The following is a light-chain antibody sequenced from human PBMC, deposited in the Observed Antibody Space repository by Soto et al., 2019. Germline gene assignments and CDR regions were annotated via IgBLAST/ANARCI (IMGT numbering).Light chain of an antibody. V-gene: IGKV1-39*01. CDR1: QRITTY. J-gene: IGKJ2*01. CDR2: TVA. Sequence: IHMTQSPSSLSASVGDRVTITCRASQRITTYLNRYQQKPGKAPKLLISTVATLQGGVPSRFSGSGSGTDFPLTITTLQPEDFATSFCQQSYSTPYTFGQGTKLEI. CDR3: QQSYSTPYT.